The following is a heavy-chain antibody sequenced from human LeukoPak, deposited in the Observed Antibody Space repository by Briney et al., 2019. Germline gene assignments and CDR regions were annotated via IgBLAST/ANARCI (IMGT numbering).Heavy chain of an antibody. Sequence: SETLSLTCSVSGGSISSYYWSWIRQPAGKGLEWIGYIHYTGTTNYNPTLKSRVTISVDMSKNQFSLNIDSVTAADTAVYYCARGGWSLDFWGQGTLVTVSS. J-gene: IGHJ4*02. D-gene: IGHD6-19*01. CDR3: ARGGWSLDF. CDR1: GGSISSYY. CDR2: IHYTGTT. V-gene: IGHV4-59*01.